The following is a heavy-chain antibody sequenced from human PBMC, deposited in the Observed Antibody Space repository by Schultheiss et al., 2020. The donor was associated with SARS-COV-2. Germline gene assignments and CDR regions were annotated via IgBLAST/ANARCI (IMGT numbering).Heavy chain of an antibody. CDR3: ARDGDDYYGSGSYPSYYYGMDV. CDR1: GFTFSNYA. Sequence: GGSLRLSCAASGFTFSNYAMAWVRQAPGKGLDWVSNIKRNADITYYADSVKGRFTISRDNSKNTLYLQMNSLRPEDTAVYYCARDGDDYYGSGSYPSYYYGMDVWGQGTTVTVSS. D-gene: IGHD3-10*01. V-gene: IGHV3-23*01. J-gene: IGHJ6*02. CDR2: IKRNADIT.